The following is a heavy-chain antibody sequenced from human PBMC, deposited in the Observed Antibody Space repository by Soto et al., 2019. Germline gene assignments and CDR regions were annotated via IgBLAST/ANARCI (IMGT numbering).Heavy chain of an antibody. CDR2: ISAYNGNT. J-gene: IGHJ5*02. D-gene: IGHD2-2*01. CDR3: ARVEGYVGSRTERWFDP. V-gene: IGHV1-18*01. Sequence: GASVKVSCKASGYTFTSYGISWVRQAPGQGLEWMGWISAYNGNTNYAQKLQGRVTMTTDTSTSTAYMELRSLRSDDTAVYYCARVEGYVGSRTERWFDPSGKGTLVTV. CDR1: GYTFTSYG.